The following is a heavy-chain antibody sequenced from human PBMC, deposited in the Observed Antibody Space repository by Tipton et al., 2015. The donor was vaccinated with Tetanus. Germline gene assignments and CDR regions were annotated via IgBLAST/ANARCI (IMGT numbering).Heavy chain of an antibody. CDR2: IYPGDSDT. CDR1: GYMFSSHW. Sequence: QSGAEVKQPGESLKISCKGSGYMFSSHWIAWVRQMPGKGLEWMGIIYPGDSDTRYSPSFQGRVTMSADKAINTAYLQWSSLKASDTAMYYCARLHLRTFASSSGYWGQGTLVTVSS. D-gene: IGHD6-6*01. CDR3: ARLHLRTFASSSGY. V-gene: IGHV5-51*01. J-gene: IGHJ4*02.